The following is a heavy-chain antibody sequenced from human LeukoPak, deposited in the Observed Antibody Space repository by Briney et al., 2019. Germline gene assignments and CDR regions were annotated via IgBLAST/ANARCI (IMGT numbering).Heavy chain of an antibody. CDR3: ARGAYYFDY. Sequence: SETLSLTCSVSGDSISSSGYYWDWIRQPPGKGLEWIGYIYYSGSTNYNPSLKSRVTISVDTSKNQFSLKLSSVTAADTAVYYCARGAYYFDYWGQGTLVTVSS. J-gene: IGHJ4*02. CDR2: IYYSGST. V-gene: IGHV4-61*08. CDR1: GDSISSSGYY.